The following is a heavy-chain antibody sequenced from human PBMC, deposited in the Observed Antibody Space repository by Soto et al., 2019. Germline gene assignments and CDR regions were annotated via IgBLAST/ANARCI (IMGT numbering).Heavy chain of an antibody. J-gene: IGHJ4*02. V-gene: IGHV1-18*04. CDR3: ARWSSGALYEY. Sequence: QIHLVQSGAEVRKPGASVNVSCKTSGYIFTNYGVSWVRQAPGEGREVVAWISAYNGYPKYGQRFQGRVTLSTDTSTTTGYMELRNLRADDTGVYYCARWSSGALYEYWGQGTLLTVSS. CDR1: GYIFTNYG. CDR2: ISAYNGYP.